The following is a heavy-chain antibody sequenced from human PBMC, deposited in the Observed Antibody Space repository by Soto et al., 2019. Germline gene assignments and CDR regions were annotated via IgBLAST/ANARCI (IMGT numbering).Heavy chain of an antibody. CDR1: GFTFNSYW. V-gene: IGHV3-74*01. J-gene: IGHJ4*02. CDR3: ARGITGSYGFDY. Sequence: EVQLVESGGDLVQPGGSLRLSCAASGFTFNSYWMHWVRQAPGKGLVWVSRVNGDGSSTNYADSVKGRFTISRDNAKNTVYLQMNSLRAEDTAVFYCARGITGSYGFDYWGQGTLVTVSS. CDR2: VNGDGSST. D-gene: IGHD6-6*01.